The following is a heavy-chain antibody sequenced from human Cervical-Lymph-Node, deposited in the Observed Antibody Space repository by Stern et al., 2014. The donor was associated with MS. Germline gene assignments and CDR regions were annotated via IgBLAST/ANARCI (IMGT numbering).Heavy chain of an antibody. CDR1: GYPFTNYG. D-gene: IGHD5-12*01. CDR3: AREGGYSAYDAYYFDY. CDR2: ITAYYGNS. Sequence: QVQLVESGAEVKKPGASVKVSCKASGYPFTNYGISWVRQAPGQGLEWMGWITAYYGNSNYAQKFQGRVSVTTDTSTSTAYMELRNLRSDDTAVYYCAREGGYSAYDAYYFDYWGQGTLVTVSS. J-gene: IGHJ4*02. V-gene: IGHV1-18*01.